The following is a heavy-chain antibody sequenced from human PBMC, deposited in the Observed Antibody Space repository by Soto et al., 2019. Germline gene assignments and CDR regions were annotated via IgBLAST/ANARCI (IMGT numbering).Heavy chain of an antibody. CDR2: ISSSSSSI. Sequence: GGSLRLSCAASGFTFSSYSMNWVRQAPGKGLEWVSYISSSSSSIYYADSVKGRFTISRDNAKNSLYLQMNSLRDEDTAVYYCASSLSYCGGDCYNHPYLYWCQGPLVTVS. V-gene: IGHV3-48*02. J-gene: IGHJ4*02. CDR1: GFTFSSYS. CDR3: ASSLSYCGGDCYNHPYLY. D-gene: IGHD2-21*02.